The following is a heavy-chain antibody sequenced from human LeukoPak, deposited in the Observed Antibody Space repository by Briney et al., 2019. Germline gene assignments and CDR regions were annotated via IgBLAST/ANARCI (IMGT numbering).Heavy chain of an antibody. Sequence: GGSLRLSCAASGFTFSSYGMHWVRQAPGKGLEWVAVISYDGSNKYYADSVKGRFTISRGNSKNTLYLQMNSLRAEDTAVYYCAKDPRGDWYFDLWGRGTLVTVSS. CDR1: GFTFSSYG. J-gene: IGHJ2*01. CDR3: AKDPRGDWYFDL. V-gene: IGHV3-30*18. CDR2: ISYDGSNK.